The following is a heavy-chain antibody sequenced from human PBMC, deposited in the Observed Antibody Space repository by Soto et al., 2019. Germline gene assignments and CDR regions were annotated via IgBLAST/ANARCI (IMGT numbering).Heavy chain of an antibody. J-gene: IGHJ6*02. CDR1: GFTFSSYG. V-gene: IGHV3-30*18. CDR3: AKDAGDSSGYYRYGYYYYGMDV. Sequence: SLRLSCAASGFTFSSYGVHWVGQAPGKGLEWVAVISYDGSNKYYADSVKGRSTISRDNSKNTLYLQMNGLRAEDTAVYYCAKDAGDSSGYYRYGYYYYGMDVWGQGTTVTVSS. D-gene: IGHD3-22*01. CDR2: ISYDGSNK.